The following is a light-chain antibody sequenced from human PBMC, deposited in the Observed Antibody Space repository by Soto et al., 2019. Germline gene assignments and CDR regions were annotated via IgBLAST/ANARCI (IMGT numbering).Light chain of an antibody. CDR3: YSYTSSDTYL. CDR2: EVS. J-gene: IGLJ1*01. V-gene: IGLV2-14*01. CDR1: SSDVGGYNF. Sequence: QSVLTQPASVSGSPGQSITISCTGTSSDVGGYNFVSWYQHHPGKAPKLIIYEVSNRPSGVSNRFSGSKSGNTASLTISGLQAEDEADFYCYSYTSSDTYLFGTGTTLTVL.